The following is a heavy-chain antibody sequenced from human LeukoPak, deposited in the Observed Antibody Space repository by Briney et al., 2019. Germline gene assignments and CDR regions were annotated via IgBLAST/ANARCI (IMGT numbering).Heavy chain of an antibody. J-gene: IGHJ6*02. CDR3: ARDRFPHDDAHLGMDV. D-gene: IGHD3-16*01. Sequence: GGSLRLSCAASGFTVSYYFINWVRQAPGKGLEWVAVVWNDGRDSVKGRFTISRDTSKNTVYLQMNSLRAEDTAVYYCARDRFPHDDAHLGMDVWGQGTTVIVSS. CDR2: VWNDG. V-gene: IGHV3-33*08. CDR1: GFTVSYYF.